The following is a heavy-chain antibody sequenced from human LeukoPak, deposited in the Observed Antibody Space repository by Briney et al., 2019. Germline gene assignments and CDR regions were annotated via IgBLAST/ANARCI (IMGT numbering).Heavy chain of an antibody. CDR3: ARRFLPGGYYFDY. J-gene: IGHJ4*02. D-gene: IGHD3-9*01. Sequence: PGEALRLSCAASGFTLNNYAMSWVRQAPGKGLGLVSDISGCGDITYYEDSVKGRFTISRDNSKNTLYLQMNSLRAEDTAVYYCARRFLPGGYYFDYWGQGTLVTVSS. V-gene: IGHV3-23*01. CDR2: ISGCGDIT. CDR1: GFTLNNYA.